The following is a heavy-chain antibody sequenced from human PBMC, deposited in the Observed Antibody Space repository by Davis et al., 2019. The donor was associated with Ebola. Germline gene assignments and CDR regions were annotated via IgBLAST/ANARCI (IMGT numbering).Heavy chain of an antibody. J-gene: IGHJ4*02. CDR3: ARGPKRGWYFYY. CDR2: INHSGST. D-gene: IGHD6-19*01. CDR1: GGSFSGYY. Sequence: SETLSLTCAVYGGSFSGYYWSWIRQPPGKGLEWIGEINHSGSTNYNPSLKSRVTISVDTSKNQFSLKLSSVTAADTAVYYCARGPKRGWYFYYWGQGTLVTVSS. V-gene: IGHV4-34*01.